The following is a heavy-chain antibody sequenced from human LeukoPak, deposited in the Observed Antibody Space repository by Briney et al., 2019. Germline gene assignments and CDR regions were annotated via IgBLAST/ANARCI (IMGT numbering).Heavy chain of an antibody. CDR1: GFTFSSYT. J-gene: IGHJ4*02. D-gene: IGHD2-21*01. CDR3: VRYSRSITPAY. V-gene: IGHV3-30*04. Sequence: GGSLRLSCAPSGFTFSSYTMHWVRQAPGKGLEWVAVISYDGSNKYNADSVKGRFTISRDNSKNTLYLQMNSLRAEDTAVYYCVRYSRSITPAYWGQGTLVTVSS. CDR2: ISYDGSNK.